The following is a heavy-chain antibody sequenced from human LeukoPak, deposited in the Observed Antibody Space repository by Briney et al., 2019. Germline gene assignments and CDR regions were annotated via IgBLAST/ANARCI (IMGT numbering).Heavy chain of an antibody. J-gene: IGHJ6*03. CDR1: GGSFSGYY. D-gene: IGHD5-18*01. V-gene: IGHV4-34*01. Sequence: SETLSLTCAVYGGSFSGYYWSWIRQPPGKGLEWIGEINHSGSTNYNPSLKSRVTISVDTSKNQFSLKLSSVTAADTAVYYCARRVGGYSYGYKVGGYYYYMDVWGKATTVTISS. CDR3: ARRVGGYSYGYKVGGYYYYMDV. CDR2: INHSGST.